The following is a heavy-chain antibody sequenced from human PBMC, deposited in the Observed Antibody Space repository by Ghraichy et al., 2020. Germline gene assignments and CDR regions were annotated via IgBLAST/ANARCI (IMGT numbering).Heavy chain of an antibody. CDR3: AKGGWSPDY. CDR2: LKQDGSEV. V-gene: IGHV3-7*01. CDR1: GFTFSSSW. D-gene: IGHD6-19*01. J-gene: IGHJ4*02. Sequence: GGSLRLSCAASGFTFSSSWLSWVRQAPGKRPEWVAQLKQDGSEVYYVDSVKGRFIISRDNAKGSLYLQMNSLRAEDTAVYYCAKGGWSPDYWAQGTLVTVSS.